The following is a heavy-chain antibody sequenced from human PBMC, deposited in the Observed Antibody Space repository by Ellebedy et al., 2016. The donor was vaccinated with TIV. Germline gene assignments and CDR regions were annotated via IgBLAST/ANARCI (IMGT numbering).Heavy chain of an antibody. J-gene: IGHJ4*02. V-gene: IGHV3-23*01. D-gene: IGHD1-1*01. CDR1: GFTFSNYA. CDR2: TSGGGATT. Sequence: PGESLKISCAASGFTFSNYAMSQVRQAPGKGLEWVSGTSGGGATTYYADSVKGRFTISRDNSKNTLYLQMNSLRAEDTAVYYCAKDLAAGTTLRLDYWGQGTLVTVSS. CDR3: AKDLAAGTTLRLDY.